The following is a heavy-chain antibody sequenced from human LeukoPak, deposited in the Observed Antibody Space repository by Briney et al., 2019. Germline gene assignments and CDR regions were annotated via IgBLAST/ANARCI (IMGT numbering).Heavy chain of an antibody. J-gene: IGHJ4*02. Sequence: GGSLRLSCAASGFTFSSHAMSWVRQAPGKGLEWVSAISGSGGSTYYADSVKGRFTISRDNSKNTLYLQMNSLRAEDTAVYYCAKDWRYYGSGSYYTPDYWGQGTLVTVSS. V-gene: IGHV3-23*01. D-gene: IGHD3-10*01. CDR1: GFTFSSHA. CDR3: AKDWRYYGSGSYYTPDY. CDR2: ISGSGGST.